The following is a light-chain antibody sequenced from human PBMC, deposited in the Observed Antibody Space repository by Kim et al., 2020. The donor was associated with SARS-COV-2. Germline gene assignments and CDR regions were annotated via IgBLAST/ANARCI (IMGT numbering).Light chain of an antibody. CDR1: SSDVGYYNS. J-gene: IGLJ1*01. V-gene: IGLV2-14*04. CDR2: DVS. CDR3: SSHTTSSTYV. Sequence: GHSFPVSWTGTSSDVGYYNSVSWYQTHPGNAPKRIIYDVSERASGVSNRFSGSQSDNTASLTSSGVRAEDEADYYCSSHTTSSTYVFGLGTKVTVL.